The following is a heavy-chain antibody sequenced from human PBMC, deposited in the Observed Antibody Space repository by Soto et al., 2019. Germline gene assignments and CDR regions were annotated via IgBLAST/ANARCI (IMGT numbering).Heavy chain of an antibody. CDR1: GGSISSYY. J-gene: IGHJ1*01. V-gene: IGHV4-59*08. D-gene: IGHD6-25*01. CDR2: IYYSGST. Sequence: PSETLSLTCTVSGGSISSYYWSWIRQPPGKGLEWIGYIYYSGSTNYNPSLKSRVTISVDTSKNQFSLKLSSVTAADTAVYYCACRSGDLSPFWHWGQGTLVTVSS. CDR3: ACRSGDLSPFWH.